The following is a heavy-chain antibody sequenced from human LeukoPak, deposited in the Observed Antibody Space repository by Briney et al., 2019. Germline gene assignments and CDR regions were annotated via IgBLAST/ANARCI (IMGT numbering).Heavy chain of an antibody. CDR1: GFTFSSYA. D-gene: IGHD6-19*01. CDR3: AREVGGWYMRYYFDY. Sequence: SGGSLRLSCAASGFTFSSYAMHWVRQAPGKGLEWVAVISYDGSNKYYADSVKGRFTISRDNSKNTLYLQMNSLRAEDTAVYYCAREVGGWYMRYYFDYRGQGTLVTVSS. CDR2: ISYDGSNK. V-gene: IGHV3-30-3*01. J-gene: IGHJ4*02.